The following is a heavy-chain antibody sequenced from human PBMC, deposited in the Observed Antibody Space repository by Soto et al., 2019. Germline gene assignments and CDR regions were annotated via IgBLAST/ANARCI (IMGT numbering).Heavy chain of an antibody. CDR2: IIPILGIA. V-gene: IGHV1-69*10. J-gene: IGHJ6*02. Sequence: ASVKVSCKASGGTFSSYAISWVRQAPGQGLEWMGGIIPILGIANYAQKFQGRVTITADKSTSTAYMELSSLRSEDTAVYYCARDFGATVTTGYYYGMDVWGQGTTVTVSS. CDR1: GGTFSSYA. D-gene: IGHD4-4*01. CDR3: ARDFGATVTTGYYYGMDV.